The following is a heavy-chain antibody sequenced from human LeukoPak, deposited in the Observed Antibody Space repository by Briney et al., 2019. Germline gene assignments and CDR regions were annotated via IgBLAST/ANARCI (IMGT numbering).Heavy chain of an antibody. D-gene: IGHD3-3*01. Sequence: GASVKVSCKASGGTFSSYAISWVRQAPGQGLEWMGGIIPIFGTANYAQKFQGRVTITADESTSTAYMELSSLRSEDTAVYYCARTYYGFWSHQNHYYYYGMDVWGQGTTVTVSS. CDR3: ARTYYGFWSHQNHYYYYGMDV. V-gene: IGHV1-69*13. CDR1: GGTFSSYA. CDR2: IIPIFGTA. J-gene: IGHJ6*02.